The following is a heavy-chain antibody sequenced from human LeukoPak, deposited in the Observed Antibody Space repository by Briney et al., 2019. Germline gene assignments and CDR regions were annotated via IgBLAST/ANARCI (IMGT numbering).Heavy chain of an antibody. D-gene: IGHD4-11*01. V-gene: IGHV3-23*01. J-gene: IGHJ4*02. CDR1: GFTFSNYA. CDR2: VSGSGDNT. Sequence: GGSLRLSCAASGFTFSNYAMTWVRQAPGKGLEWVSVVSGSGDNTNYADSVKGRFTISRDNSKNTLFLQMNSLRTEDTAVYFCARWGNDYSQFDSWGQGTLVTVS. CDR3: ARWGNDYSQFDS.